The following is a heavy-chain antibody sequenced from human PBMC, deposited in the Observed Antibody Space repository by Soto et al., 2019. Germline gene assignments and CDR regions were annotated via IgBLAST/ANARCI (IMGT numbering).Heavy chain of an antibody. D-gene: IGHD6-19*01. CDR1: GYTFTSYG. CDR3: ARHVNLPLAGTGFDS. J-gene: IGHJ4*02. CDR2: ISAYNGNT. Sequence: ASVKVSCKASGYTFTSYGISWVRQAPGQGLEWMGWISAYNGNTNYAQKLQGRVTMTTDTSTSTASLKLTSVTATDTAVYYCARHVNLPLAGTGFDSWGRGTLVTVSS. V-gene: IGHV1-18*01.